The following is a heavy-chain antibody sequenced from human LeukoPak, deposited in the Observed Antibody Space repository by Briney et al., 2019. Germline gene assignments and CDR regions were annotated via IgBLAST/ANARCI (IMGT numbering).Heavy chain of an antibody. CDR1: GFTFSGYS. Sequence: GGSLRLSCAASGFTFSGYSMHWVRQAPGKGLEWVPYISSSSTIYNADSVKGRFTISRDNAKNSLYLQMNSLRAEDTAVYYCARLIVGATGVDYWGQGTLVTVSS. CDR3: ARLIVGATGVDY. V-gene: IGHV3-48*01. J-gene: IGHJ4*02. CDR2: ISSSSTI. D-gene: IGHD1-26*01.